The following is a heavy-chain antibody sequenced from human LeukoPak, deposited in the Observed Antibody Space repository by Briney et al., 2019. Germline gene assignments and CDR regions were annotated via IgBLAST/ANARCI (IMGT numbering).Heavy chain of an antibody. J-gene: IGHJ4*02. Sequence: SETLSLTRTVSVGSISSSSYYWGWIRQPPGKGLEWIGSIYYSGSTYYDPPLKSRVTISVDTSKKQFSLTVSSVTAADTAVYYCARTVGATRGMSFDYWGQGTLVTVSS. CDR2: IYYSGST. CDR1: VGSISSSSYY. CDR3: ARTVGATRGMSFDY. D-gene: IGHD1-26*01. V-gene: IGHV4-39*01.